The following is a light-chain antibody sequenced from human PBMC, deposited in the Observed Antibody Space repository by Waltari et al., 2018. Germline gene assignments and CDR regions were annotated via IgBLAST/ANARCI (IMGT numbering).Light chain of an antibody. CDR1: QSVRRS. CDR3: QEYVNLPAT. CDR2: DTS. Sequence: EIVLTQSLGTLSLSPGDRATLSCRASQSVRRSLTWYQQKPGQAPRLLIYDTSTRATGIPDRFSGSGSGTDFSLTISRLEPEDFAVYYCQEYVNLPATFGQGTKVEIK. V-gene: IGKV3-20*01. J-gene: IGKJ1*01.